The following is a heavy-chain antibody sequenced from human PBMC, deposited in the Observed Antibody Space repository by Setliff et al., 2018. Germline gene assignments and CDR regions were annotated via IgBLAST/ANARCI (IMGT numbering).Heavy chain of an antibody. Sequence: GSLRLSCAASGFTFSSYWMSWVRQAPGKGLEWVANIKQGGSEKYYVDSVKGRFTISRDNAKNSLYLQMNSLRREDTAVYFCAREEVEPLSMTSYYYYMDVWGRGTTVTVSS. CDR3: AREEVEPLSMTSYYYYMDV. CDR2: IKQGGSEK. D-gene: IGHD1-1*01. V-gene: IGHV3-7*01. J-gene: IGHJ6*03. CDR1: GFTFSSYW.